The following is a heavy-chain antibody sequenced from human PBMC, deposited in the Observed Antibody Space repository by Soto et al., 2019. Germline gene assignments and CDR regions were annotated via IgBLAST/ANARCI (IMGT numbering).Heavy chain of an antibody. D-gene: IGHD3-9*01. J-gene: IGHJ3*02. V-gene: IGHV4-31*03. CDR1: GGSIRNDNCY. Sequence: QGQRQESGQGLVKPAQILSLTCTVSGGSIRNDNCYWSYLRERPGKGLEWIGYFSYSGYTYYHPSLKSRAVILVDPSNNQFSLILNSVTAADTAVYYCARDLEGIVTGRGDFGIWGRGTLVTVSS. CDR3: ARDLEGIVTGRGDFGI. CDR2: FSYSGYT.